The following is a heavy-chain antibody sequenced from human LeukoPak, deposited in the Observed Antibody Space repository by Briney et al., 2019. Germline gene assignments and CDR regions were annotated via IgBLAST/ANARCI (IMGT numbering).Heavy chain of an antibody. D-gene: IGHD3-10*01. Sequence: ASVKVSCKASGYTFSSYDINWVRQAPGQGLEWMGWINPNSGGTNYAQKFQGRVTMTRDTSINTAYMELSRLRSDDTAVYYCAGDMVRGVILRRVLEYWGQGTLVTVSS. CDR3: AGDMVRGVILRRVLEY. J-gene: IGHJ4*02. V-gene: IGHV1-2*02. CDR1: GYTFSSYD. CDR2: INPNSGGT.